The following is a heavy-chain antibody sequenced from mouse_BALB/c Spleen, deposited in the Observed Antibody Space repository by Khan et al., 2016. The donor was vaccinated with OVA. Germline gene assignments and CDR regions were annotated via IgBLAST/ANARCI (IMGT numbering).Heavy chain of an antibody. CDR2: INPSNGCT. V-gene: IGHV1S81*02. Sequence: QVQLQQPGAELVNPGASVNLSCKASGYTLTSYWMHWVKQRPGQGLEWIGEINPSNGCTNYNEKFKSKATLTVDKSSSTAYMQLSSPTSEDSAVYYCARLLINFDYWGQGTTLTVSS. CDR3: ARLLINFDY. CDR1: GYTLTSYW. J-gene: IGHJ2*01. D-gene: IGHD2-1*01.